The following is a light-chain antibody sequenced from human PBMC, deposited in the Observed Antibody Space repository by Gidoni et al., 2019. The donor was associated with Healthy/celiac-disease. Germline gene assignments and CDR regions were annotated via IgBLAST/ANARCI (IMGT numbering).Light chain of an antibody. CDR3: SSYTSSSTLAV. Sequence: QSALTQPDSVSGSPGQSITISCTGTSSDVGGYNYVSWYQQHPGKAPKLMMYDVSNRPSGVSNRFSGSKSGNTASLTISGLQAEDEADYYCSSYTSSSTLAVFGGGTKLTVL. J-gene: IGLJ2*01. V-gene: IGLV2-14*01. CDR2: DVS. CDR1: SSDVGGYNY.